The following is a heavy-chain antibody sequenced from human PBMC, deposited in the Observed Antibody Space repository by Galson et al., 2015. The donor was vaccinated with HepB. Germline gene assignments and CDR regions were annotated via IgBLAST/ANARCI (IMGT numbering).Heavy chain of an antibody. J-gene: IGHJ4*02. CDR1: GFTVSSNY. CDR2: IYSGGST. Sequence: SLRLSCAASGFTVSSNYMSWVRQAPGKGLEWVSVIYSGGSTYYADSVKGRFTISRDNSKNTLYLQMNSLRAEDTAVYYCAREGRRYYDSSGYLDYWGQGTLVTVSS. V-gene: IGHV3-53*01. CDR3: AREGRRYYDSSGYLDY. D-gene: IGHD3-22*01.